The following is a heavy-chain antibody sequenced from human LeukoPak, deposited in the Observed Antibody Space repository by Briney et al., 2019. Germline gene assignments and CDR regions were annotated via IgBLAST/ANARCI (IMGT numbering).Heavy chain of an antibody. CDR3: ATDYYDGTVSYFPPRH. D-gene: IGHD3-22*01. J-gene: IGHJ4*02. V-gene: IGHV1-24*01. CDR1: GYTLSDLS. Sequence: ASVKVSCKVPGYTLSDLSMHWVRQAPGKGLEWMGGFDPEDAETVYAQRFQARVTMTEDTSTDTAYMELTRLTPEDTAMYFCATDYYDGTVSYFPPRHWGQGTLVTVSS. CDR2: FDPEDAET.